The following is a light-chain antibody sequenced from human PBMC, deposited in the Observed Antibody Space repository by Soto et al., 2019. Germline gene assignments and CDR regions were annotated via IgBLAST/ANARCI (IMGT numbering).Light chain of an antibody. CDR2: DAS. Sequence: EIVLTQSPGTLSLSPGERATLSCRASQSIGLAIAWYQHKPGQAPRLLIFDASQRATGIPDRFSGSGSGTDFTLTISRLEPEDFAVYYCQQYGSSPITFGQGTRLEIK. CDR1: QSIGLA. J-gene: IGKJ5*01. V-gene: IGKV3-20*01. CDR3: QQYGSSPIT.